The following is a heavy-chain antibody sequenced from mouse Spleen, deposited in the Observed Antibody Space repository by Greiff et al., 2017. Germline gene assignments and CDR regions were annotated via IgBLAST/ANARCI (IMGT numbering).Heavy chain of an antibody. CDR2: ISSGGSYT. V-gene: IGHV5-9-1*01. CDR3: ARILRRDYYAMDY. Sequence: EVKLMESGGGLVKPGGSLKLSCAASGFTFSSYAMSWVRQTPEKRLEWVATISSGGSYTYYPDTVKGRFPISRDNAKNTLYLQMSSLRSEDTAMYYCARILRRDYYAMDYWGQGTSVTVSS. D-gene: IGHD1-2*01. J-gene: IGHJ4*01. CDR1: GFTFSSYA.